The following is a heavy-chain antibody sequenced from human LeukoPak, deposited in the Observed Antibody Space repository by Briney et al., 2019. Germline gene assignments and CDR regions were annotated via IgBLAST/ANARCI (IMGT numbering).Heavy chain of an antibody. CDR1: GFTVSSNY. D-gene: IGHD3-10*01. V-gene: IGHV3-53*01. Sequence: PGGSLRLSCAASGFTVSSNYMSWVRQAPGKGLEWVSVIYSGGSTYYADSVKGRFTISRDNSKNTLYLQMNSLRAEDTAIYYCAKDLYEGRGVILNTFDYWGQGTLVTVSS. J-gene: IGHJ4*02. CDR2: IYSGGST. CDR3: AKDLYEGRGVILNTFDY.